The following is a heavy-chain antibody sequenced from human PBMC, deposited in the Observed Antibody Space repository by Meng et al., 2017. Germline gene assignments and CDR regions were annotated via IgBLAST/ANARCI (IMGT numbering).Heavy chain of an antibody. D-gene: IGHD3-22*01. CDR2: INTNTGNP. CDR3: ARRYYYDSSGYYFYVFGY. Sequence: HVQLVQSVFELEKPGASVNVSCKASGYTFTSYAMNWVRQAPGQGLEWMGWINTNTGNPTYAQGFTGRFVFSFDTSVSTVSLQISSLKAEDTAVYFCARRYYYDSSGYYFYVFGYWGQGTLVTVSS. CDR1: GYTFTSYA. V-gene: IGHV7-4-1*02. J-gene: IGHJ4*02.